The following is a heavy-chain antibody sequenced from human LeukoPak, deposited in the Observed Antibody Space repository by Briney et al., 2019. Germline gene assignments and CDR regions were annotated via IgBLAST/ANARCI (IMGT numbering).Heavy chain of an antibody. Sequence: PSQTLSLTCTVSGGSISSGDYYWSWIRQPPGKGLEWIGYIYYSGSTYYNPSLESRVTISVDTSKNQFSLKLSSVTAADTAVYYCARAFTYYYDSSGLDYWGQGTLVTVSS. CDR1: GGSISSGDYY. J-gene: IGHJ4*02. CDR2: IYYSGST. CDR3: ARAFTYYYDSSGLDY. D-gene: IGHD3-22*01. V-gene: IGHV4-30-4*01.